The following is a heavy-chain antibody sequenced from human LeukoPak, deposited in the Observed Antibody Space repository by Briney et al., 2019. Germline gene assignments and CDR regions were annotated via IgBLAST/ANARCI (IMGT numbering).Heavy chain of an antibody. D-gene: IGHD3-10*02. CDR3: ARLLGEGDYELIAFYI. J-gene: IGHJ3*02. CDR1: GFTFSSYS. V-gene: IGHV3-21*01. Sequence: GGSLRLSCAASGFTFSSYSMNWVRQAPGKGLEWVSSIRSGGSNIYYADSVKGRITISRDNTKNSLYLQMNSLRAEDTPVFYGARLLGEGDYELIAFYIWGQGKKGTLSS. CDR2: IRSGGSNI.